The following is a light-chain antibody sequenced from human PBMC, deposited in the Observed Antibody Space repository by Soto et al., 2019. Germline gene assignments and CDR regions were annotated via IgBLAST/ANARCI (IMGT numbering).Light chain of an antibody. V-gene: IGKV3-11*01. CDR2: DAS. CDR1: QSVSSN. J-gene: IGKJ5*01. CDR3: QQRSNWPPIT. Sequence: EIVMPQSPATLSVSPGERVTLSCRASQSVSSNLAWYQQKPGQAPRLLIYDASNRATGIPARFSGSGSGTDFTLTISSLEPEDFAVYYCQQRSNWPPITFGQGTRLEI.